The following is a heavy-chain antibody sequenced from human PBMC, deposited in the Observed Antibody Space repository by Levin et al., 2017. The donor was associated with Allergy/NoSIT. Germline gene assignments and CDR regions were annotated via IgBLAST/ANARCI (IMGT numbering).Heavy chain of an antibody. V-gene: IGHV4-30-2*01. CDR3: ARFGSGYDY. CDR1: GGSISSGGYS. Sequence: SQTLSLTCAVSGGSISSGGYSWSWIRQPPGKGLEWIGYIYHSGSTYYNPSLKSRVTISVDRSKNQFSLKLSSVTAADTAVYYCARFGSGYDYWGQGTLVTVSS. CDR2: IYHSGST. J-gene: IGHJ4*02. D-gene: IGHD3-3*01.